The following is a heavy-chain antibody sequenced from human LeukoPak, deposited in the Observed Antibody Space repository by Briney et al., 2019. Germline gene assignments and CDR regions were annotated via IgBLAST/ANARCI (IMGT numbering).Heavy chain of an antibody. Sequence: ASVKVSCKASGYTFTSYDINWVRQATGQGLEWMGWMNPNSGNTGYAQKFQGRVTMTRNTSISTAYMELSSLRSEDTAVYYCALLASTFRRSPFYFDYWAREPWSPSPQ. CDR1: GYTFTSYD. CDR2: MNPNSGNT. CDR3: ALLASTFRRSPFYFDY. D-gene: IGHD3-16*01. J-gene: IGHJ4*02. V-gene: IGHV1-8*01.